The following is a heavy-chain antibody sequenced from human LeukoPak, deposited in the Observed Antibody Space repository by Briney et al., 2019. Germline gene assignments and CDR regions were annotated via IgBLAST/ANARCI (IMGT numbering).Heavy chain of an antibody. Sequence: ASVKVSCKASGYTFTSYGIGWVRQAPGQGLEWMGWISAYNGNTNYAQKLQGRVTMTTDTSTSTAYMELRSLRSDDTAVYYCARAVGSMIAAAGIGYYMDVWGKGTTVTVSS. J-gene: IGHJ6*03. V-gene: IGHV1-18*01. CDR3: ARAVGSMIAAAGIGYYMDV. CDR2: ISAYNGNT. D-gene: IGHD6-13*01. CDR1: GYTFTSYG.